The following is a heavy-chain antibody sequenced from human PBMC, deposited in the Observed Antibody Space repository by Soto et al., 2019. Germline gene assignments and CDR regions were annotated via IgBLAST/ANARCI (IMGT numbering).Heavy chain of an antibody. CDR2: ISYDGSNK. CDR1: GFTFSSYG. D-gene: IGHD2-8*01. Sequence: GGSLRLSCAASGFTFSSYGMHWVRQAPGKGLEWVAVISYDGSNKYYADSVKGRFTISRDNSKNTLYLQMNSLRAEDTAVYYCAKTPLYCTNSVCYTVGYYYYGMDVWGQGTTVTV. V-gene: IGHV3-30*18. J-gene: IGHJ6*02. CDR3: AKTPLYCTNSVCYTVGYYYYGMDV.